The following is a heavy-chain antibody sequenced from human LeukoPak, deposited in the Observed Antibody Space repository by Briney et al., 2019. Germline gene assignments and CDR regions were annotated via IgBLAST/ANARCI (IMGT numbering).Heavy chain of an antibody. D-gene: IGHD2-15*01. V-gene: IGHV3-72*01. CDR1: GFTLSDHN. CDR2: TTNKAHSYTT. J-gene: IGHJ4*02. Sequence: PGGSLRLSCAVSGFTLSDHNMDWVRQAPGKGLEWVGRTTNKAHSYTTEYAASVKGRFTISRDDSQNSLYLQMNSLKTEDTAVYYCARAPRGLDYWGQGILVTVSS. CDR3: ARAPRGLDY.